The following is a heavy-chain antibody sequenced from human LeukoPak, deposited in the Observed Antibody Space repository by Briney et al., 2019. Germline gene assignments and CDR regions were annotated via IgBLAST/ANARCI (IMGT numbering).Heavy chain of an antibody. V-gene: IGHV4-39*01. Sequence: WLRQAPGKGLEWIGSIYYSGSTYYSPSLKSRVIISVDTSKNQFSLWLTSVTAADTAVYYCVTALTRDSSGWYVIDYWGQGTLVTVSS. J-gene: IGHJ4*02. CDR3: VTALTRDSSGWYVIDY. D-gene: IGHD6-19*01. CDR2: IYYSGST.